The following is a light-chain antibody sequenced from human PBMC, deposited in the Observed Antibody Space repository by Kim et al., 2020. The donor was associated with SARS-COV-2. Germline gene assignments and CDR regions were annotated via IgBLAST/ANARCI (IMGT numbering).Light chain of an antibody. V-gene: IGKV3-20*01. J-gene: IGKJ2*01. CDR1: QSISSLY. CDR2: GAY. Sequence: PGEGANLSCRASQSISSLYLAWYQQKPGQAPRLLSHGAYTRATGTPDRFSGSGSGTDFTLTISRLEPEDFAVYFCQHYGSSPPMYTFGQGTKLEI. CDR3: QHYGSSPPMYT.